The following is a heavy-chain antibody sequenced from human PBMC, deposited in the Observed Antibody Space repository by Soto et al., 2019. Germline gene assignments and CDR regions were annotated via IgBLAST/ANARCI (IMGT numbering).Heavy chain of an antibody. V-gene: IGHV4-59*01. CDR2: IYYSGST. CDR3: ARISSTVSYYFDY. CDR1: GGSISSYY. D-gene: IGHD4-17*01. Sequence: TLSLTCTVSGGSISSYYWSRIRQPPGKGLEWIGYIYYSGSTNYNPSLKSRVTISVDTSKNQFSLKLSSVTAADTAVYYCARISSTVSYYFDYWGQGTLVTVSS. J-gene: IGHJ4*02.